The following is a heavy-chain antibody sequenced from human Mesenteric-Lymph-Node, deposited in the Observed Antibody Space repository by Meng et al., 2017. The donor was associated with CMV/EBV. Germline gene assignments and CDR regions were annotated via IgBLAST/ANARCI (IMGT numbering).Heavy chain of an antibody. D-gene: IGHD2-21*02. Sequence: GGSLRLSFAASGFTFDDYDMHWVRQAPGKGLEWVSGISWNGGSIGYTDSVKGRFTISRDNAKSSLDLQMNSLRAEDSAVYYFAREPVTAGYSFDSWGQGMLVTVSS. CDR3: AREPVTAGYSFDS. J-gene: IGHJ4*02. CDR2: ISWNGGSI. CDR1: GFTFDDYD. V-gene: IGHV3-9*01.